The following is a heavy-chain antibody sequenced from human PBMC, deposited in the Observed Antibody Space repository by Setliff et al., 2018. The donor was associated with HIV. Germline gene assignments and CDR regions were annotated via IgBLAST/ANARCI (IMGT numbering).Heavy chain of an antibody. CDR3: VRPVREPVD. Sequence: GGSLRLSCVASRFTFNDYWMSWVRQAPGKGLEWVANIDRDGSETNYVDSVKGRFTIFRDNAKNSVYLQMNSLRAEDTAMYYCVRPVREPVDWGRGTLVTVSS. CDR2: IDRDGSET. CDR1: RFTFNDYW. D-gene: IGHD6-19*01. V-gene: IGHV3-7*03. J-gene: IGHJ4*02.